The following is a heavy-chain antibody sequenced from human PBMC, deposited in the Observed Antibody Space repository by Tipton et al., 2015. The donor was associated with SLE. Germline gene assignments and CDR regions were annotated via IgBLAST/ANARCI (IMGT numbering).Heavy chain of an antibody. V-gene: IGHV4-61*01. CDR3: ARDRRERYCGGDCYLDAFDI. D-gene: IGHD2-21*01. CDR1: GGSISSGSYY. Sequence: TLSLTCTVSGGSISSGSYYWSWIRQPPGKGLEWIGYIYTSGSTNYDPSLKSRVTISVDTSKNQFSLKLSSVTAADTAVYYCARDRRERYCGGDCYLDAFDIWGQGTMVTVSS. CDR2: IYTSGST. J-gene: IGHJ3*02.